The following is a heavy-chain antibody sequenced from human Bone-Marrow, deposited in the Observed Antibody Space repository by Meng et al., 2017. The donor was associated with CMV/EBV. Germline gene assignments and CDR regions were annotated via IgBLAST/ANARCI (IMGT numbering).Heavy chain of an antibody. V-gene: IGHV3-53*01. D-gene: IGHD2-2*01. Sequence: GESLKISCAASGFTVSSNYMSWVRQAPGKGLEWVSVIYSGGSTYYADSVKGRFTISRDNSKNTLYLQMNSLRAEDTAVYYCARDGPNCSSTSCYFDYWGQGTLATVSS. J-gene: IGHJ4*02. CDR3: ARDGPNCSSTSCYFDY. CDR2: IYSGGST. CDR1: GFTVSSNY.